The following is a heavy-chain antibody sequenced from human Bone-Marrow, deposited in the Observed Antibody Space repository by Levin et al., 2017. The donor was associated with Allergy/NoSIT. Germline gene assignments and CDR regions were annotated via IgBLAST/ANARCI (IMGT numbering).Heavy chain of an antibody. CDR3: AKLLTGFYYGMNV. V-gene: IGHV1-24*01. J-gene: IGHJ6*02. CDR1: GYTLTEVA. CDR2: IDPEDAEI. D-gene: IGHD3-9*01. Sequence: VASVKVSCKISGYTLTEVAMHWVRKAPGKGLEWMGGIDPEDAEIIYAQKFRGRVTMTEDASTDTAYMELTSLTSEDTAIYYCAKLLTGFYYGMNVWGPGTTVTVSS.